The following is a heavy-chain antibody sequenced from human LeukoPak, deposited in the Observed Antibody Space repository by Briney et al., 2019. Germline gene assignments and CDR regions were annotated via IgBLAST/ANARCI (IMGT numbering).Heavy chain of an antibody. CDR2: INGDGRNI. D-gene: IGHD5-24*01. V-gene: IGHV3-74*01. CDR1: GFTFSSYW. CDR3: ARSSYNDAFDI. Sequence: GGSLRLSCVASGFTFSSYWMYWVRQDPRKGLVWVSRINGDGRNINYADSVRGRFTISRDNAKNSLYLQMNSPRAEDTAVYYCARSSYNDAFDIWGQGTMVTVSS. J-gene: IGHJ3*02.